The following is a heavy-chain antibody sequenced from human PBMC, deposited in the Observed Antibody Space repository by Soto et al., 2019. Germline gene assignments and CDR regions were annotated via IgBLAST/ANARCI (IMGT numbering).Heavy chain of an antibody. CDR2: IIPIFGTA. CDR3: AIIGRGASAGTFDY. Sequence: QVQLVQSGAEVKKPGSSVKVSCKASGGTFSSYAISWVRQAPGQGLEWMGGIIPIFGTANYAQKFQGRVTITADESTSTAYMGLSSLRSKDTAVYYCAIIGRGASAGTFDYWGQGTLVTVSS. J-gene: IGHJ4*02. V-gene: IGHV1-69*12. D-gene: IGHD6-13*01. CDR1: GGTFSSYA.